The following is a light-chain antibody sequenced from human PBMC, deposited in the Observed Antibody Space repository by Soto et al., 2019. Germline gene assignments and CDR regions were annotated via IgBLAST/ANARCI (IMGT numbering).Light chain of an antibody. V-gene: IGLV2-14*01. CDR1: SSDVGGYNY. CDR2: DVS. CDR3: SSCTSGSTQV. J-gene: IGLJ1*01. Sequence: QSVLTQPASVSGSPGQSITISCTGTSSDVGGYNYVSWYQQHPGKAPKRMIYDVSNRPSGVSSRFSGSKSGNTASLTISGLQAEDEADYYCSSCTSGSTQVFGPGTKVTVL.